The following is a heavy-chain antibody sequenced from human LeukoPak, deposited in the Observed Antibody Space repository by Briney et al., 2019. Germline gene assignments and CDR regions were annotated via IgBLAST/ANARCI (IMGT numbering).Heavy chain of an antibody. CDR3: AKITDDSGLDY. V-gene: IGHV3-23*01. J-gene: IGHJ4*02. Sequence: PGGSLRLSCAASGFTFSSYAMSWVRQAPGKGLEWVSAISGSGGGTFYADSVKGRFTISRDNSKSTLFLQMNSLRVEDTAVYYCAKITDDSGLDYWGQGTLVTVSS. CDR2: ISGSGGGT. D-gene: IGHD6-19*01. CDR1: GFTFSSYA.